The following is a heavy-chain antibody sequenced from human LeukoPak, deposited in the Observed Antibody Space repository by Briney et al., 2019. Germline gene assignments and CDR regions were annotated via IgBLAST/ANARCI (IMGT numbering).Heavy chain of an antibody. CDR3: ARDPTFVGYGGNFSHDAFDI. D-gene: IGHD4-23*01. CDR2: IYYSGST. V-gene: IGHV4-30-4*01. CDR1: GGSISSGDYY. J-gene: IGHJ3*02. Sequence: SETPSLTCTVSGGSISSGDYYWSWIRQPPGKGLEWIGYIYYSGSTYYNPSLKSRVTISVDTSKNQFSLKLNSVTAADTAVYYCARDPTFVGYGGNFSHDAFDIWGQGTMVTVSS.